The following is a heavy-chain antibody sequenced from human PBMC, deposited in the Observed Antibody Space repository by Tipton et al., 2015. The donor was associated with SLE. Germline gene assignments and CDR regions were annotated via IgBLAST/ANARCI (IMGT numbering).Heavy chain of an antibody. CDR1: GFTFRNYA. D-gene: IGHD1-26*01. CDR3: ASELSPYYGMDV. CDR2: ISGSGGST. J-gene: IGHJ6*02. V-gene: IGHV3-23*01. Sequence: SLRLSCAASGFTFRNYAMSWVRQAPGKGLEWVSTISGSGGSTYYADSVKGRFTISRDNSKNTLYLQMNSLRAEDTAVYYCASELSPYYGMDVWGQGTTVTVSS.